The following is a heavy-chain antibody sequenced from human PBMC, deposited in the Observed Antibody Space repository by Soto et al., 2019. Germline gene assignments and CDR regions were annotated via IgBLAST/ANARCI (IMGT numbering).Heavy chain of an antibody. J-gene: IGHJ6*02. CDR3: ARLGKAAYYYYYGMDV. D-gene: IGHD6-13*01. V-gene: IGHV4-39*01. Sequence: SETLSLTCTVSGGSISSSSYYWGWIRQPPGKGLEWIGSIYYSGSTYYNPSLKSRVTISVDTSKNQFSLKLSSVTAADTVVYYCARLGKAAYYYYYGMDVWGQGNTVT. CDR1: GGSISSSSYY. CDR2: IYYSGST.